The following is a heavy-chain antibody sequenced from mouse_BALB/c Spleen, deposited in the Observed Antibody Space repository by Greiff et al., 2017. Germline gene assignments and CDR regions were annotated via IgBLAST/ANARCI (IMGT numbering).Heavy chain of an antibody. D-gene: IGHD2-10*02. J-gene: IGHJ4*01. V-gene: IGHV5-9-4*01. Sequence: DVHLVESGGGLVKPGGSLKLSCAASGFTFSSYAMSWVRQSPEKRLEWVAEISSGGSYTYYPDTVTGRFTISRDNAKNTLYLEMSSLRSEDTAMYYCARDQGYGNYYAMDYWGQGTSVTVSS. CDR2: ISSGGSYT. CDR1: GFTFSSYA. CDR3: ARDQGYGNYYAMDY.